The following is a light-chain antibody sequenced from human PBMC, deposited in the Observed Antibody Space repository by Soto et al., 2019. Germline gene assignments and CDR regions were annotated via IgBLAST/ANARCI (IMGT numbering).Light chain of an antibody. V-gene: IGKV1-33*01. CDR1: QDITNY. J-gene: IGKJ2*02. Sequence: IQMTQSPSSLSASVGDRVTITCQASQDITNYLIWYQQKPGKAPKLLIYDASSLGTGVSSRFSGSGSGTHFTVTISSLQPEDIATYYCLQFDSVPCTFGQGTKLEIK. CDR2: DAS. CDR3: LQFDSVPCT.